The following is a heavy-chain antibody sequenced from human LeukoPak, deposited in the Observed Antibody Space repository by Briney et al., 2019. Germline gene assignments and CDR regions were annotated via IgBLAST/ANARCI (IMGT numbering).Heavy chain of an antibody. D-gene: IGHD1-26*01. CDR1: GSSISSSSYY. CDR2: ISYSGST. Sequence: PSETLSLTCTVSGSSISSSSYYWGWIRQPPGEGLEWIGSISYSGSTYYNPSLKSRVTISVDTSKNQFSLKLSSVTAADTAVYYCARHRSTVLGGTLRIFDYWGQGTLVTVSS. J-gene: IGHJ4*02. CDR3: ARHRSTVLGGTLRIFDY. V-gene: IGHV4-39*01.